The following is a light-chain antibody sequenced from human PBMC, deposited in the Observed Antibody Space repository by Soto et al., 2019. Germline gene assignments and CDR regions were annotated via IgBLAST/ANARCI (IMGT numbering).Light chain of an antibody. V-gene: IGKV3-20*01. J-gene: IGKJ4*01. CDR2: GAS. CDR1: QSVSSSH. Sequence: EIVLTQSPGTLSLSPGERATLSCRASQSVSSSHLAWYQQKPGQAPTLIIYGASSRATGIPDRFSGSGYGTDFTLTISRLEPEDFAVYYCQQNGRSLSFGGGTKVEIK. CDR3: QQNGRSLS.